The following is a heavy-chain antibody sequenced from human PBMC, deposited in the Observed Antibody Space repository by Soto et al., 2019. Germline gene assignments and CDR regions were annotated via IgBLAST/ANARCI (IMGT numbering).Heavy chain of an antibody. CDR2: ISGSGGST. Sequence: GGSLRLSCAASGFTFSSYAMSWVRQAPGKGLEWVSAISGSGGSTYYADSVKGRFTISRDNSKNTLYLQMNSLRAEDTAVYYCAKDLYWGSREAGPFDYWGQGTLVTVSS. CDR1: GFTFSSYA. D-gene: IGHD7-27*01. V-gene: IGHV3-23*01. CDR3: AKDLYWGSREAGPFDY. J-gene: IGHJ4*02.